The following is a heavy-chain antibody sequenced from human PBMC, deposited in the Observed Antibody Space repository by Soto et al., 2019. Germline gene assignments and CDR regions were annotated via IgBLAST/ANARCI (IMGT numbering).Heavy chain of an antibody. CDR3: ARSGIAARIKYFDY. D-gene: IGHD6-6*01. CDR2: INPNSGGT. Sequence: ASVKVSCKASGYTFTGYYMHWVRQAPGQGLEWMGWINPNSGGTNYAQKFQGRVTMTRDTSTSTAYMELSSLRSEDTAVYYCARSGIAARIKYFDYWGQGTLVTVSS. CDR1: GYTFTGYY. J-gene: IGHJ4*02. V-gene: IGHV1-2*02.